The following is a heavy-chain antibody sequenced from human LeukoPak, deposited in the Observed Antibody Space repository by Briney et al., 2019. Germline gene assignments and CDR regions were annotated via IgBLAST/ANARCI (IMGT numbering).Heavy chain of an antibody. J-gene: IGHJ4*02. Sequence: PGGSLRLSCAASGFTFSSYWMSWVRQAPGKGLEWVANIKQDGSEKYYVDSVKGRFTISRDNAKNSLYLQMNSLRAEDTAVYCCARFRRGNYFGYWGQGTLVTVSS. CDR2: IKQDGSEK. CDR3: ARFRRGNYFGY. V-gene: IGHV3-7*01. D-gene: IGHD3-16*01. CDR1: GFTFSSYW.